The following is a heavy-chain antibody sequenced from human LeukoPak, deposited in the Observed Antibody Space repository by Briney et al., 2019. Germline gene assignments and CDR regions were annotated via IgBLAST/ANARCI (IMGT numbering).Heavy chain of an antibody. D-gene: IGHD4-17*01. V-gene: IGHV3-74*01. CDR2: IKNDGTIT. Sequence: GGSLRLSCAASGFTFSNYWMHWVRQAPGKGLVWVSRIKNDGTITTYADSVKGRYTISRHNAKNTLYLQMNSLRAEDTAVYYCARDPFYGDADLDSWGQGTLVTVSS. CDR3: ARDPFYGDADLDS. CDR1: GFTFSNYW. J-gene: IGHJ4*02.